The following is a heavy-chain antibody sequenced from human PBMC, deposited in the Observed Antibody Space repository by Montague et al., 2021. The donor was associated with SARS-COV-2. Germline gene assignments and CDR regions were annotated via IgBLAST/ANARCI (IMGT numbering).Heavy chain of an antibody. J-gene: IGHJ6*03. CDR1: GGSFSGYY. D-gene: IGHD2-2*02. CDR3: ARLGEGVVPAPILGVGPYYSYGYMDV. CDR2: INHSGSA. Sequence: ETLSLTCAVYGGSFSGYYWNWIRQPPGKGLEWIGEINHSGSADYNPSLKRRVTISVDTSKNQFSLKLNSVTAADTAVYYCARLGEGVVPAPILGVGPYYSYGYMDVWGKGATVTVSS. V-gene: IGHV4-34*01.